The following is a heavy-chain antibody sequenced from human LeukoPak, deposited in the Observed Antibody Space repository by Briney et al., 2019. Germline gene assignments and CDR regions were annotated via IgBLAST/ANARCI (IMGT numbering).Heavy chain of an antibody. J-gene: IGHJ4*02. Sequence: GGSLRLSCGASGFTFSNYWIHWVRQGPGKGLVWVSRINTDGSTSNYADSVKGRSTISRDNAKNTLYLQMNSLRAEDTAVYYCAYGSGSYASDYFDYWGQGTLVTVSS. V-gene: IGHV3-74*01. CDR1: GFTFSNYW. CDR2: INTDGSTS. CDR3: AYGSGSYASDYFDY. D-gene: IGHD1-26*01.